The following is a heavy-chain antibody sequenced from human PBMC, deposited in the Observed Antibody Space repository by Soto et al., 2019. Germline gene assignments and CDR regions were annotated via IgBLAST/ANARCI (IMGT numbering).Heavy chain of an antibody. CDR3: ARLDYGGNDDFDY. J-gene: IGHJ4*02. CDR2: IWYDGSNN. CDR1: GFTFSSYG. Sequence: QVQLVEYGGGVVQPGRSLRLSCAASGFTFSSYGMHWVRPATGKGLAWVAVIWYDGSNNYYADSVKGRFTISRDNSKNTRYLQMNSRRAEDTAVYYCARLDYGGNDDFDYWGQGTLVTVSS. D-gene: IGHD4-17*01. V-gene: IGHV3-33*01.